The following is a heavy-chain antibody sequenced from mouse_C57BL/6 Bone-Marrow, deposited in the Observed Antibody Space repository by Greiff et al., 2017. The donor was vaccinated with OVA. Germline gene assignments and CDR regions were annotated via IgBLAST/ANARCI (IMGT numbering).Heavy chain of an antibody. CDR1: GFSLTSYG. CDR3: ATYGNWFAY. J-gene: IGHJ3*01. Sequence: VQLQQSGPGLVQPSQSLSITCTVSGFSLTSYGVHWVRQSPGKGLEWLGVIWSGGSTDYNAAFISRLSISKDNSKSQVFFKMNSLQADDTAIYYCATYGNWFAYWGQGTLVTVSA. CDR2: IWSGGST. V-gene: IGHV2-2*01. D-gene: IGHD2-1*01.